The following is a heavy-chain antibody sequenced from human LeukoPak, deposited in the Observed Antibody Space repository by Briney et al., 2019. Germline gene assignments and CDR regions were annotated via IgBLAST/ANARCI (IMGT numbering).Heavy chain of an antibody. V-gene: IGHV4-39*07. J-gene: IGHJ4*02. CDR3: ARRSGWYNPHFDY. CDR2: IFYSGST. Sequence: SETLSLTCTVSGGSISTSNYYWGWIRQPPGKGLEWIGNIFYSGSTYYSPSLKSRVTISLDTSKNQFSLKLSSVTAADTAVYYCARRSGWYNPHFDYWGQGTLVTVSS. CDR1: GGSISTSNYY. D-gene: IGHD6-19*01.